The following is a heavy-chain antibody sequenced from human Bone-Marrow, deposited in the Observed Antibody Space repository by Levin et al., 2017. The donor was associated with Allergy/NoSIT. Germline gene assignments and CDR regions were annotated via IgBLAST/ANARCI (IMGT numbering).Heavy chain of an antibody. CDR3: AKVGIAVARPGYTYFDY. V-gene: IGHV3-23*01. CDR1: GFTFSSYA. CDR2: ISGSGGST. D-gene: IGHD6-19*01. Sequence: GESLKISCAASGFTFSSYAMSWVRQAPGKGLEWVSAISGSGGSTYYADSVKGRFTISRDNSKNTLYLQMNSLRAEDTAVYYCAKVGIAVARPGYTYFDYWGQGTLVTVSS. J-gene: IGHJ4*02.